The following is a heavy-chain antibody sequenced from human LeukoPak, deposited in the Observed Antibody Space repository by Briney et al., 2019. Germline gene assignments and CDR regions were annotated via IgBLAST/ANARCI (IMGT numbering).Heavy chain of an antibody. J-gene: IGHJ4*02. D-gene: IGHD3-22*01. CDR2: IIPIFGTA. CDR1: GGTFSSYA. Sequence: SVKVSCKASGGTFSSYAISWVRQAPGQGLEWMGRIIPIFGTANYAQKFQGRVTITTDEFTSTAYMELSSLRSEDTAVCYCARDRDSSGFIDYWGQGTLVTVSS. CDR3: ARDRDSSGFIDY. V-gene: IGHV1-69*05.